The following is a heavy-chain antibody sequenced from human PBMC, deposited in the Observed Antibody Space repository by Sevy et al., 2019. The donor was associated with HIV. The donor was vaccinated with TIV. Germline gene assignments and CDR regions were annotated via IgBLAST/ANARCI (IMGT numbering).Heavy chain of an antibody. Sequence: ASVKVSCKASGYTFTGYYVHWVRQAPGQGLEWMGWVDPNSGGTNCGQKFKGRVTMTTDTSISTAYMELSGLRSDDTAVYYCARSVYGSGTYLNDYWGQGTLVTVSS. CDR3: ARSVYGSGTYLNDY. J-gene: IGHJ4*02. V-gene: IGHV1-2*02. CDR2: VDPNSGGT. D-gene: IGHD3-10*01. CDR1: GYTFTGYY.